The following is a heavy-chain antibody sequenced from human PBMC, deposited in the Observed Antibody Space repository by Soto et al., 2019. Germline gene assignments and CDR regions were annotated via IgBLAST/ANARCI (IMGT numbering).Heavy chain of an antibody. CDR3: AKKVNSGPGSQYFDY. V-gene: IGHV3-21*04. Sequence: GGSLRLSCVASGITFYSFSVNWVRQAPGKGLEWVSSISNSGTKKNYADSVKGRFTISRDNSKNTLFLQMNSLRAEDTAIYYCAKKVNSGPGSQYFDYWGQGTLVTVSS. D-gene: IGHD3-10*01. J-gene: IGHJ4*02. CDR1: GITFYSFS. CDR2: ISNSGTKK.